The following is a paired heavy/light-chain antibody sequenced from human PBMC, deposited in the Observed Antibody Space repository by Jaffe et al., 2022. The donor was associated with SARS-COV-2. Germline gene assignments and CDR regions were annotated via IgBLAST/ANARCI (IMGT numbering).Heavy chain of an antibody. CDR3: AKRTAGSNSPIDY. CDR2: ITTNGDAT. V-gene: IGHV3-23*01. Sequence: EVLLLESGGGLAQPGGSLRLSCAASAFTFKNYAMSWVRQAPGKGLEWVSSITTNGDATYYADSVKGRFTISRDNSKNTLFLQMNSLRAEDTAVYYCAKRTAGSNSPIDYWGQGALVTVSS. CDR1: AFTFKNYA. J-gene: IGHJ4*02. D-gene: IGHD4-4*01.
Light chain of an antibody. Sequence: QTVVTQEPSFSVSPGGTVTLTCGLSSGSVSASSYPSWYQQTPGQAPRTLIYSTNARSSGVPDRFSGSILGNKAALTITGAQTDDECDYYCALYMSGGFWVFGGGTRLTVL. CDR1: SGSVSASSY. V-gene: IGLV8-61*01. J-gene: IGLJ3*02. CDR3: ALYMSGGFWV. CDR2: STN.